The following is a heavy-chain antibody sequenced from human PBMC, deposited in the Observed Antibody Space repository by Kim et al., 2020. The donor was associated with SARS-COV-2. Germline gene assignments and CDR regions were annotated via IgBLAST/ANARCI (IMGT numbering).Heavy chain of an antibody. CDR1: VGTLSSYA. Sequence: SSVKVPCKASVGTLSSYAISWVRQAPGQGLEWIGGIIPIFGTANHAQKFQGRVTITADESTSTAYMELSSLRSEDTAVYYCARDFWKYVDYYYYYGMDVWGQGTTVTVSS. J-gene: IGHJ6*02. CDR2: IIPIFGTA. CDR3: ARDFWKYVDYYYYYGMDV. D-gene: IGHD3-3*01. V-gene: IGHV1-69*13.